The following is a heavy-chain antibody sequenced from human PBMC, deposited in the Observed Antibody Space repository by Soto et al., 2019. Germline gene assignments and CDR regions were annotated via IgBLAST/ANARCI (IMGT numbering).Heavy chain of an antibody. CDR2: TCYRSKWFN. V-gene: IGHV6-1*01. D-gene: IGHD3-22*01. CDR3: ARARPYYDRRGYYDS. CDR1: GDSVSSNSAA. Sequence: SQTLSLTCAISGDSVSSNSAAWNWIRHSPSRGLELLGRTCYRSKWFNDYAVSVKSRITINPDTSKNQFSLQLSSVTPEDTAVYYCARARPYYDRRGYYDSWGQGILLTVSS. J-gene: IGHJ4*02.